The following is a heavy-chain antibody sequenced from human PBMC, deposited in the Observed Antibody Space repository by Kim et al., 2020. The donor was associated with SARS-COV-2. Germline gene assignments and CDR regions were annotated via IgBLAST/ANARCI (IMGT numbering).Heavy chain of an antibody. V-gene: IGHV3-23*01. CDR1: GFTFSTYS. CDR3: TKCIDNCLQRAFDS. D-gene: IGHD1-1*01. Sequence: GGSLRLSCAASGFTFSTYSMGWVRLAPGEGLEWLSAISSRGDDTYYADSVKGRFTSSRDNSKNTLYLQMSSLRAEDTAIYYCTKCIDNCLQRAFDSWGQG. CDR2: ISSRGDDT. J-gene: IGHJ3*01.